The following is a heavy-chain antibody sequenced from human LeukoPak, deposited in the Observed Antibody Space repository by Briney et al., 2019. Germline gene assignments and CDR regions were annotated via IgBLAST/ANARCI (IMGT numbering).Heavy chain of an antibody. V-gene: IGHV3-74*01. D-gene: IGHD3-3*01. J-gene: IGHJ3*02. CDR2: INTDGSST. CDR1: GFTFSSYW. CDR3: ATPYYDFWSGSWLDAFDI. Sequence: GGSLRLSCAASGFTFSSYWMHWVRQAPGKGLVWVSRINTDGSSTSYADSVKGRFTISRDNAKNTLYLQMNSLRAEDTAVCYCATPYYDFWSGSWLDAFDIWGQGTMVTVSS.